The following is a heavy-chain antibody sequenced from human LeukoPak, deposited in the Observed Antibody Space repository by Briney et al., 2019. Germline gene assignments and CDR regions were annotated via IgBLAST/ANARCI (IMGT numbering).Heavy chain of an antibody. CDR1: GYTFTTYA. D-gene: IGHD3-22*01. V-gene: IGHV7-4-1*02. Sequence: GASVKVSCKASGYTFTTYAIHWVRQAPGQGLEWMGWINTNTGNPTYAQGFTGRFVFSLDTSVSTAYLQISSLKAEDTAVYYCARDPNHYYDSSGYYGDYWGQGTLVTVSS. CDR3: ARDPNHYYDSSGYYGDY. J-gene: IGHJ4*02. CDR2: INTNTGNP.